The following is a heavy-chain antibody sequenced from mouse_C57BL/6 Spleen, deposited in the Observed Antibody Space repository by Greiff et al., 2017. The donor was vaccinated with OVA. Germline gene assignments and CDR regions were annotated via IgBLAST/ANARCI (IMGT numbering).Heavy chain of an antibody. CDR3: ARQKRGYFDV. CDR2: INSDGGST. V-gene: IGHV5-2*01. CDR1: EYEFPSHD. J-gene: IGHJ1*03. Sequence: EVKLMESGGGLVQPGESLKLSCESNEYEFPSHDMSWVRKTPEKRLELVAAINSDGGSTYYPDPMERRFIISRDNTNKTLYLQMSSLRSEDTALYYCARQKRGYFDVWGTGTTVTVSS.